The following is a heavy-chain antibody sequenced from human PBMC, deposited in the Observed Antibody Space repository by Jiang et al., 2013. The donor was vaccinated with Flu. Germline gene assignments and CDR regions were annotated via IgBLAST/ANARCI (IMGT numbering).Heavy chain of an antibody. CDR1: GGSISSGDYY. D-gene: IGHD3-22*01. CDR3: AGSYDSSGYQDYYYYYYMDV. V-gene: IGHV4-30-4*01. CDR2: IYYSGST. J-gene: IGHJ6*03. Sequence: GSGLVKPSQTLSLTCTVSGGSISSGDYYWSWIRQPPGKGLEWIGYIYYSGSTYYNPSLKSRVTISVDTSKNQFSLKLSSVTAADTAVYYCAGSYDSSGYQDYYYYYYMDVWGKGTTGHRLL.